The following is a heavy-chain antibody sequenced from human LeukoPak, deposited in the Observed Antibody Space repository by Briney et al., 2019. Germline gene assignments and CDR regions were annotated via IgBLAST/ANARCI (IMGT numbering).Heavy chain of an antibody. CDR2: INHSGST. V-gene: IGHV4-34*01. D-gene: IGHD1-14*01. Sequence: SETLSLTCAVSGYSISSAYYWSWIRQPPGKGLEWIGEINHSGSTNYNPSLKSRVTISVDTSKNQFSLKLSSVTAADTAVYYCARGRDLRRAFDIWGQGTMVTVSS. CDR3: ARGRDLRRAFDI. J-gene: IGHJ3*02. CDR1: GYSISSAYY.